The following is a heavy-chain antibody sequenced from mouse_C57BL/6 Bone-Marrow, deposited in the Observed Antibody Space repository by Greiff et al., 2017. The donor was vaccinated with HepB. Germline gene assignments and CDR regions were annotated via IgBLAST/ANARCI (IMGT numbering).Heavy chain of an antibody. CDR2: IDPETGGT. CDR1: GYTFTDYE. Sequence: QVQLKESGAELVRPGASVTLSCKASGYTFTDYEMHWVKQTPVHGLEWIGAIDPETGGTAYNQKFKGKAILTADKSSSTAYMELRSLTSEDSAVYYCTTNPSYYYGSRYFDVWGTGTTVTVSS. D-gene: IGHD1-1*01. CDR3: TTNPSYYYGSRYFDV. V-gene: IGHV1-15*01. J-gene: IGHJ1*03.